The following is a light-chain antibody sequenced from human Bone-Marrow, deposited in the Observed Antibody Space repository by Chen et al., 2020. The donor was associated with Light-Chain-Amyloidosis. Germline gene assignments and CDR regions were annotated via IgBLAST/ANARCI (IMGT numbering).Light chain of an antibody. V-gene: IGLV1-44*01. CDR1: SSNIGRNT. CDR3: SAWDASLNGPV. Sequence: QSGLAQPPSASGTPGQRVTISCSGSSSNIGRNTVNWYQQLPGTGPKLLIYSVDQRPSGVPDIFSGSKSGTSASRAISGLQSEDEADYDCSAWDASLNGPVFGGGTKLTVL. CDR2: SVD. J-gene: IGLJ3*02.